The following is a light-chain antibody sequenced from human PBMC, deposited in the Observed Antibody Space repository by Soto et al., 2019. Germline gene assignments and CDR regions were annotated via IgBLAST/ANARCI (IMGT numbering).Light chain of an antibody. CDR1: QSVSSN. CDR3: QQYDNSPIT. J-gene: IGKJ5*01. V-gene: IGKV3-15*01. CDR2: GAS. Sequence: EIVMTQSPATLSVSPGERATLSCRASQSVSSNLAWYQQKPGQAPRLIIYGASTRATGIPARFSGSGSGTEFTLTISSLQSEDFAVYYCQQYDNSPITLGQGTRLEIK.